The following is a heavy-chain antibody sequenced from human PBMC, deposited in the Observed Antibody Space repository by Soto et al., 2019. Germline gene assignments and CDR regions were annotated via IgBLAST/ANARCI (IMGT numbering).Heavy chain of an antibody. V-gene: IGHV4-4*07. CDR2: VSTNGAT. CDR3: ARADYEILTGSYAMDV. J-gene: IGHJ6*02. CDR1: DDFISSYY. D-gene: IGHD3-9*01. Sequence: SETLSLTCTVSDDFISSYYWNWIRQPAGKGLGWIGRVSTNGATNYNPSLEGRVTMSVDTSKNQFSLKLTSVTAADTAVYFCARADYEILTGSYAMDVWGQGTTVTVSS.